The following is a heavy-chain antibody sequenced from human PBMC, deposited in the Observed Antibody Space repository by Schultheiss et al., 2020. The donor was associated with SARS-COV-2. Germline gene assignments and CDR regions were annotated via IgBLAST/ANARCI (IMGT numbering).Heavy chain of an antibody. V-gene: IGHV3-66*03. CDR2: IYSCGST. D-gene: IGHD6-13*01. J-gene: IGHJ6*02. CDR3: AKAISAAGKGYYYYYYGMDV. CDR1: GFTVSSNY. Sequence: GGSLRLSCAASGFTVSSNYMSWVRQAPGKGLEWVSVIYSCGSTYYADSVKGRFTISRDNSKNTLYLQMNSLRAEDTAVYYCAKAISAAGKGYYYYYYGMDVWGQGTTVTVSS.